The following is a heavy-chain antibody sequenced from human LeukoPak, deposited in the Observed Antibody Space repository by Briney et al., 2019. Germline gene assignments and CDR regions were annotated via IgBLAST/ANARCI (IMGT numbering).Heavy chain of an antibody. V-gene: IGHV4-34*01. Sequence: PSETLSLTCAVYGGSFRGYYWSWIRQPPGKGLEWIGEINHSGSTNYNPSLKSRVTISLDTSMKKFSLKLHSVTAADTAVYYCASTERCSTTCPLDYWGQGTLVTVSS. CDR1: GGSFRGYY. CDR2: INHSGST. J-gene: IGHJ4*02. D-gene: IGHD2-2*01. CDR3: ASTERCSTTCPLDY.